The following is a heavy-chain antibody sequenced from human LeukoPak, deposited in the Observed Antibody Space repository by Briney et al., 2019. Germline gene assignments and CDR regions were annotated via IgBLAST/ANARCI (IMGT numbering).Heavy chain of an antibody. CDR1: GYTFTSNY. V-gene: IGHV1-46*01. D-gene: IGHD6-19*01. J-gene: IGHJ4*02. Sequence: GASVKVSCKAFGYTFTSNYMHWVRQAPGQGPEWMGVISPSGGSTTYAQRFQGRVTLTRDMSTSTVYMELSSLRSEDTAVYYCASMYSSGQDYWGQGTLVTVSS. CDR2: ISPSGGST. CDR3: ASMYSSGQDY.